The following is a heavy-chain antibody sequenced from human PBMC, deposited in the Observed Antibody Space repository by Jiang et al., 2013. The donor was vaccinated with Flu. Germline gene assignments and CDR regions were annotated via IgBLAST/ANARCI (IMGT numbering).Heavy chain of an antibody. CDR2: TSHTGTT. V-gene: IGHV4-38-2*02. CDR3: ARHIYDSSGYYLDY. J-gene: IGHJ4*02. D-gene: IGHD3-22*01. Sequence: GPGLVKPSETLSLTCTVSGYSISSGYYWGWVRQPPGKGLEWIGSTSHTGTTYYNPSLKTRLTISLDTSKNQFSLMLTSVAAADTAVYYCARHIYDSSGYYLDYWGQGTLVTVSS. CDR1: GYSISSGYY.